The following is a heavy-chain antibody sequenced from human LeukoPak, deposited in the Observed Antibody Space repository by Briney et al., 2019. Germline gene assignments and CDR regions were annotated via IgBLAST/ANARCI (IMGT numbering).Heavy chain of an antibody. D-gene: IGHD6-19*01. J-gene: IGHJ6*02. CDR1: GYTFTSYD. V-gene: IGHV1-8*01. CDR3: ASPGIAVAGTDHIYYYYGMDV. Sequence: GASVKVSCKASGYTFTSYDINWVRQATGQGLEWMGWMNPNSGNTGYAQKFQGRVTMTRNTSISTAYMELSSLRSEDTAVYYCASPGIAVAGTDHIYYYYGMDVWGQGTTVTVSS. CDR2: MNPNSGNT.